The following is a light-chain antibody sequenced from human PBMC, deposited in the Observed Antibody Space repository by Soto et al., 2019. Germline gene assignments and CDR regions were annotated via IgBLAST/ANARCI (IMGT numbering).Light chain of an antibody. CDR3: QQYGSSPGT. CDR1: QSVSSSY. V-gene: IGKV3-20*01. CDR2: GTS. Sequence: EIVLTQSPGTLSLSPGERATLSCRASQSVSSSYLAWYQQQPGQAPRLLIYGTSSRATGIPDRFSGSGSGTDFTLTISRLEPEYFAVYYGQQYGSSPGTFDQGTQVEIK. J-gene: IGKJ1*01.